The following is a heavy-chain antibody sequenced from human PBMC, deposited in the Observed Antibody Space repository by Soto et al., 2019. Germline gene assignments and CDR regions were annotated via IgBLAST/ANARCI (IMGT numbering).Heavy chain of an antibody. CDR2: ITFSGNTV. CDR1: GSTFSDSY. V-gene: IGHV3-11*01. Sequence: LRLSCAASGSTFSDSYMSWIRQAPGKGLEWISYITFSGNTVYYADSLKGRFTISRDNAKNSLYLQMNRLRAEVTAVYYCARVSWREKYGMDVWGQGTTVTVSS. J-gene: IGHJ6*02. CDR3: ARVSWREKYGMDV.